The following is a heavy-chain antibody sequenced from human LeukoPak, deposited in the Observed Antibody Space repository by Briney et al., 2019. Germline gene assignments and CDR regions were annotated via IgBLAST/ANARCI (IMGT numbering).Heavy chain of an antibody. Sequence: PSETLSLTCSVSGYSISSGYYWGWIRQPPGKGLEWIGSIYQSGTTSYNPSLRSRVTMSVDTSKNQFSLKLSSVTAADTAVYYCARGVVVPAASLTYYFDYWGQGTLVTVSS. CDR1: GYSISSGYY. D-gene: IGHD2-2*01. J-gene: IGHJ4*02. V-gene: IGHV4-38-2*02. CDR2: IYQSGTT. CDR3: ARGVVVPAASLTYYFDY.